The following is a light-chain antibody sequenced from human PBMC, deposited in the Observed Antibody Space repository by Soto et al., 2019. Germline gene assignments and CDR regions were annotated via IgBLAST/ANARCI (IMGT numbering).Light chain of an antibody. V-gene: IGKV1-5*03. CDR1: QSITTW. Sequence: DIQMTQSPSTLSASVGDRVTITCRASQSITTWLAWYQQKPGKAPKLLIYKATNLQSGVPSRFSGSGSGTEFSLTIRSLQPDDFATYYCQRYSDYQYIFGQGTKLEIK. CDR3: QRYSDYQYI. CDR2: KAT. J-gene: IGKJ2*01.